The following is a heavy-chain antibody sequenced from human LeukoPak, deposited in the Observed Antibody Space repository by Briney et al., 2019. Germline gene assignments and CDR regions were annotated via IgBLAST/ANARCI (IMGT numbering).Heavy chain of an antibody. D-gene: IGHD3-22*01. V-gene: IGHV1-2*02. J-gene: IGHJ6*02. CDR1: GYTFTGYY. CDR2: INPNSGGT. CDR3: ARGPKYYYDSSGSTYYYYGMDV. Sequence: VASVKVSCKASGYTFTGYYMHWVRQAPGQGLEWMGWINPNSGGTNYAQKFQGRVTMTRDTSISTAYMELSRLRSDDTAVYYCARGPKYYYDSSGSTYYYYGMDVWGQGTTVTVSS.